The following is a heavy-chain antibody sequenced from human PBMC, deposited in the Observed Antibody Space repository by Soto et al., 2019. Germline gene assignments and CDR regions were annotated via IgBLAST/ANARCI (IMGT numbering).Heavy chain of an antibody. CDR3: AKDIKGRIPVAGPFDY. V-gene: IGHV3-9*01. D-gene: IGHD6-19*01. CDR1: GFTFDDYA. Sequence: EVQLVESGGGLVQPGRSLRLSCAASGFTFDDYAMHWVRQAPGKGLEWVSGISWNSGSIGYADSVKGRFTISRDNAKNSLYLQMNSLRAEDTALYYWAKDIKGRIPVAGPFDYWGQGTLVTVSS. CDR2: ISWNSGSI. J-gene: IGHJ4*02.